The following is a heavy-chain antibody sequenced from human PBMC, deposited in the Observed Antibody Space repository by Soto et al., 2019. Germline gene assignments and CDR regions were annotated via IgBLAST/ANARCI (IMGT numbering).Heavy chain of an antibody. D-gene: IGHD6-13*01. Sequence: EVQLVESGGGLIQPGGSLRLSCAASGFTVSSNPMSWVRQAPGKGLEWVSVIYSGGTTYYADSVKGRFTIFRDNSKNRLYLQMNGLRAEDRAVYYCARGGGAAAGTGGFDPWGQGTLVTVSS. CDR2: IYSGGTT. CDR3: ARGGGAAAGTGGFDP. J-gene: IGHJ5*02. CDR1: GFTVSSNP. V-gene: IGHV3-53*01.